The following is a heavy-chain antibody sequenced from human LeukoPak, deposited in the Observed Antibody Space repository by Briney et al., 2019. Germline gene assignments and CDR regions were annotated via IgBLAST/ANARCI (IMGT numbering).Heavy chain of an antibody. Sequence: GGSLRLSCAASGFTFSNAWMNWVRQAPGKGPEWVSSISRSSSYLYYADSVKGRFTISRDNSKNTLYLQMNSLKPEDTAVYYCARDQIIVTTILDYYYGMDVWGQGTTVTVSS. D-gene: IGHD5-12*01. CDR2: ISRSSSYL. CDR1: GFTFSNAW. V-gene: IGHV3-21*01. J-gene: IGHJ6*02. CDR3: ARDQIIVTTILDYYYGMDV.